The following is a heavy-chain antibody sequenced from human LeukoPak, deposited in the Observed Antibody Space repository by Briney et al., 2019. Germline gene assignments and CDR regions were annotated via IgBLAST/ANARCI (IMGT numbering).Heavy chain of an antibody. CDR3: AREGVATTPPYFDY. CDR2: IYSGGST. J-gene: IGHJ4*02. D-gene: IGHD5-12*01. V-gene: IGHV3-66*02. Sequence: PGGSLRPSCAASGFTVSSNYMSWVRQAPGKGLEWVSVIYSGGSTYYADSVKGRFTISRDNSKNTLYLQMNSLRAEDTAVYYCAREGVATTPPYFDYWGQGTLVTVSS. CDR1: GFTVSSNY.